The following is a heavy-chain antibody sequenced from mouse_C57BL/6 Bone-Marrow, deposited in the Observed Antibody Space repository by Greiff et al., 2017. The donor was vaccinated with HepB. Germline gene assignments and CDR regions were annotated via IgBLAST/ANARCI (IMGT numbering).Heavy chain of an antibody. J-gene: IGHJ1*03. CDR1: GFTFSDYG. Sequence: DVMLVESGGGLVKPGGSLKLTCAASGFTFSDYGMHWVRQAPEKGLEWVAYISSGSSTIYYADTVKGRFTISRDNAKNTLFLQMTRLRSEDTAMYYCARGDGYYVWYFDVWGTGTTVTVSS. CDR3: ARGDGYYVWYFDV. D-gene: IGHD2-3*01. V-gene: IGHV5-17*01. CDR2: ISSGSSTI.